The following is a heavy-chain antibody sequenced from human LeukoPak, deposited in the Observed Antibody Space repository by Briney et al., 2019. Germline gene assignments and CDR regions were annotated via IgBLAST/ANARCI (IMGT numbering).Heavy chain of an antibody. CDR2: IYTSGST. Sequence: SETLSLTCTVSGGSISSYYWSWIRQPAGKGLEWIGRIYTSGSTNYNPSLKSRVTMSVDTSKNQFSLKLSSVTAADTAVYYCASIIAAAPPRSFDYWGQGTLVTVSS. CDR1: GGSISSYY. V-gene: IGHV4-4*07. D-gene: IGHD6-13*01. J-gene: IGHJ4*02. CDR3: ASIIAAAPPRSFDY.